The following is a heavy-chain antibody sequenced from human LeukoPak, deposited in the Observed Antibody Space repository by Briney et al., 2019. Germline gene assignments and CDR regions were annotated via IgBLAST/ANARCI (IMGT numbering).Heavy chain of an antibody. V-gene: IGHV3-30*04. CDR2: ISYDGSNK. CDR1: GFTFSSYA. Sequence: GRSLRLSCAASGFTFSSYAMHWVRQAPGKRLEWVAVISYDGSNKYYADSVKGRFTISRDNSKNTLYLQMNSLRAEDTAAYYCARENLQYDFWSGYLVYNWFDPWGQETLVTVSS. J-gene: IGHJ5*02. D-gene: IGHD3-3*01. CDR3: ARENLQYDFWSGYLVYNWFDP.